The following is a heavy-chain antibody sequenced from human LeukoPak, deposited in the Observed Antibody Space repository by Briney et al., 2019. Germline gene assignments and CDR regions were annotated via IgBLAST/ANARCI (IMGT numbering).Heavy chain of an antibody. Sequence: GGSLRLSCLASGFTFSNYAMSWVRHAPGKGLVWGSGLTISGSTAYYADSAKGRFTISRDNFKNTLYLQMNSLRAENTAVYYCAKRGCDTKGCPYYFDYWGQGNLVTVSS. D-gene: IGHD2-8*01. V-gene: IGHV3-23*01. CDR2: LTISGSTA. CDR3: AKRGCDTKGCPYYFDY. J-gene: IGHJ4*02. CDR1: GFTFSNYA.